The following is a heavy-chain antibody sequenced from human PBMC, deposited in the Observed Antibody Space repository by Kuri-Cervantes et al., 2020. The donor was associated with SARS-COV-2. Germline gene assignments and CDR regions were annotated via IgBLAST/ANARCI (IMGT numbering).Heavy chain of an antibody. CDR2: FDPEDGET. J-gene: IGHJ6*03. CDR3: ARMTTGDYMDV. V-gene: IGHV1-24*01. D-gene: IGHD7-27*01. CDR1: GYTLTELS. Sequence: ASVKVSCKVSGYTLTELSMHWVRQAPGKGLEWMGGFDPEDGETNYAQKFQGRVTITADESTSTAYVELSSLRSEDTAVYYCARMTTGDYMDVWGKGTTVTVSS.